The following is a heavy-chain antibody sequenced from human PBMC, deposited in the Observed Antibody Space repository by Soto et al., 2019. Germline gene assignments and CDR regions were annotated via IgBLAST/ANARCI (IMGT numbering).Heavy chain of an antibody. Sequence: QVQLVESGGGVVQPGRSLRLSCAASGLTFRKYGMHWVRQAPGKGLEWVAVISHDGSYTNYADSVKGRFTISRDSSKNTLYLQMNSLRPEDTAVYYCAKEAYSSGRYKGAFDYWGQGTLVTVCS. J-gene: IGHJ4*02. CDR2: ISHDGSYT. CDR1: GLTFRKYG. V-gene: IGHV3-30*18. CDR3: AKEAYSSGRYKGAFDY. D-gene: IGHD6-19*01.